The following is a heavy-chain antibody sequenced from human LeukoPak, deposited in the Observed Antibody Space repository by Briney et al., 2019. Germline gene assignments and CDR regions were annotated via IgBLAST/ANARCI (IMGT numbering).Heavy chain of an antibody. CDR2: IYYSGNT. J-gene: IGHJ4*02. CDR3: ARHSIAVTDDC. V-gene: IGHV4-39*01. CDR1: GGSTSSSNYY. Sequence: SETLSLTCTVSGGSTSSSNYYWGWIRQPPGKGPEWIGSIYYSGNTYYNPSLKSRVSISVDTSRNQFSLRLSSVTAADTAIYYCARHSIAVTDDCWGQGTLVTVSS. D-gene: IGHD6-19*01.